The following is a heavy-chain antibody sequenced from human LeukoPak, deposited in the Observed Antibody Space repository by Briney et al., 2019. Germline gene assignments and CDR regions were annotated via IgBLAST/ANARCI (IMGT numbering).Heavy chain of an antibody. J-gene: IGHJ6*03. D-gene: IGHD2-2*01. CDR1: GFTFSSYA. Sequence: PGGSLRLSCAASGFTFSSYAMSWVRQAPGKGLEWVSAISGSGGRIYYADSVKGRFTISRDNSKNTLYLQMNSLRAEDTAVYYCAKDSHIVVVPATNMDVWGKGTTVTVSS. V-gene: IGHV3-23*01. CDR2: ISGSGGRI. CDR3: AKDSHIVVVPATNMDV.